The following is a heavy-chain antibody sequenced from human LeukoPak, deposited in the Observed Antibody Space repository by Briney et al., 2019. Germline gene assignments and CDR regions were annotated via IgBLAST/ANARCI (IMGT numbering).Heavy chain of an antibody. D-gene: IGHD4-17*01. CDR1: GGTFNNSA. Sequence: SVKVSCKTSGGTFNNSANSWVRQAPGQGLEWLGGIMPLFGTAGYAQKFQGRVTITKDESTRTVYLELTSLTSDDTAVYYCARDVHGDYGSGWFDPWGQGTLVSVSS. CDR2: IMPLFGTA. CDR3: ARDVHGDYGSGWFDP. J-gene: IGHJ5*02. V-gene: IGHV1-69*05.